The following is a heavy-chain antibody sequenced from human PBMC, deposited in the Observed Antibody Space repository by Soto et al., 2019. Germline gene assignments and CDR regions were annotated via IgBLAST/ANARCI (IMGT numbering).Heavy chain of an antibody. CDR2: FDPEDGET. CDR1: GYTLTELS. CDR3: TVPDSSGGSCYPHYDAFDI. J-gene: IGHJ3*02. Sequence: ASVKVSCKVSGYTLTELSMHWVRQAPGKGLEWMGGFDPEDGETIYAQKFQGRVTMTEDTSTDTAYMELSSLRSEDTAVYYCTVPDSSGGSCYPHYDAFDIWGQGTMVTVSS. V-gene: IGHV1-24*01. D-gene: IGHD2-15*01.